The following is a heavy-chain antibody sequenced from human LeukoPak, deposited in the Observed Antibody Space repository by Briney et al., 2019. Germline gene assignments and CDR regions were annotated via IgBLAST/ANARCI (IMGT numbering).Heavy chain of an antibody. CDR3: ARGGYYDHNWYFDL. Sequence: SETLSLTCAVYGGSFSGYYWSWIRQPPGKGLEWIGEIKHSGISNYNPSLKSRVTISVDTSKNQFSLKLSSVTAADTAVYYCARGGYYDHNWYFDLWGRGTLLTVSS. V-gene: IGHV4-34*01. CDR2: IKHSGIS. CDR1: GGSFSGYY. D-gene: IGHD3-22*01. J-gene: IGHJ2*01.